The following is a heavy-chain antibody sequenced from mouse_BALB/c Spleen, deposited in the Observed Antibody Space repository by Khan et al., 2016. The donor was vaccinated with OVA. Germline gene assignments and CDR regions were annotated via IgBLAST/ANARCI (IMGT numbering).Heavy chain of an antibody. J-gene: IGHJ3*01. D-gene: IGHD4-1*01. CDR2: ISSGGDYT. V-gene: IGHV5-6*01. CDR3: ASHLTGSVAY. CDR1: GFTFSSYS. Sequence: EVELVESGGDLVKPGGSLKLSCAASGFTFSSYSMSWVRQTPDKRLEWVATISSGGDYTYYPDNVKGRFTISRDNAKNTLYLQMSSLKSEDTAMYYCASHLTGSVAYWGQGTLVNVSA.